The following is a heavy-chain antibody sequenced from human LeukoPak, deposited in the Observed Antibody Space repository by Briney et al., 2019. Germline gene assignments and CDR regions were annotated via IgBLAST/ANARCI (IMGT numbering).Heavy chain of an antibody. CDR2: INQDGSEK. Sequence: GGSLRLSCAASGFTFSSLWMTWVRQAPGEGLEGVANINQDGSEKYYVDSVKGGFTISRDCAKNSVYLQMNSQRVEDAAVYYCARDGGVSGYDLLDYWGQGTLVTVSS. D-gene: IGHD5-12*01. V-gene: IGHV3-7*01. CDR1: GFTFSSLW. CDR3: ARDGGVSGYDLLDY. J-gene: IGHJ4*02.